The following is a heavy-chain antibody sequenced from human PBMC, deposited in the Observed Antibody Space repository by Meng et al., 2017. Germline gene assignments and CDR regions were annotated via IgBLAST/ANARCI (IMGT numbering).Heavy chain of an antibody. D-gene: IGHD4-11*01. CDR1: GYTCTGYG. CDR2: ISAYNGNT. J-gene: IGHJ1*01. V-gene: IGHV1-18*01. CDR3: AQTTVTTYSEYFQH. Sequence: VQFGQSGAEVKKPRAAVKVSCKASGYTCTGYGISWVRQAPGQGLEWMGWISAYNGNTNYAQKLQGRVTMTTDTSTSTAYMELRSLRSDDTAVYYCAQTTVTTYSEYFQHWGQGTLVTVSS.